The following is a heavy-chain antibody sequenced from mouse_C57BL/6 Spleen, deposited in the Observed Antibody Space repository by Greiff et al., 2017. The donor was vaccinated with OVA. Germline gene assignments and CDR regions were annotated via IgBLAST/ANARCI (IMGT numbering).Heavy chain of an antibody. CDR3: TRWGFYYGNLYYFDY. Sequence: QVQLQQSGAELVRPGASVTLSCKASGYTFTDYEMHWVKQTPVHGLEWIGAIDPETGGTAYNQKFKGKAILTADKSSSTAYMELRSLTSEDSAVYYCTRWGFYYGNLYYFDYWGQGTTLTVSS. D-gene: IGHD2-1*01. CDR1: GYTFTDYE. V-gene: IGHV1-15*01. J-gene: IGHJ2*01. CDR2: IDPETGGT.